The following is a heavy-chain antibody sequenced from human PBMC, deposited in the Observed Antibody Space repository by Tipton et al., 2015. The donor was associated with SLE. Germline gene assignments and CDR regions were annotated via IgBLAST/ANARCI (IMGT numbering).Heavy chain of an antibody. CDR2: IYTSGST. CDR1: GGSISSGSYY. V-gene: IGHV4-61*09. Sequence: TLSLTCTVSGGSISSGSYYWSWIRQPDGKGLEWIGYIYTSGSTNYNPSLKRRVTISVDTSKNQFSLKLSSVTAADTAVYYCARDRGRYYYDSSVAWGQGTLVTVSS. D-gene: IGHD3-22*01. CDR3: ARDRGRYYYDSSVA. J-gene: IGHJ5*02.